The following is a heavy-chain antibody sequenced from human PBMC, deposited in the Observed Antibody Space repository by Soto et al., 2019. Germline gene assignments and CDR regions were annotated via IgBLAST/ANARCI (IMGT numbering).Heavy chain of an antibody. D-gene: IGHD3-10*01. Sequence: QVQLVQSGAEVKKPGASVKVSCKASGDTATNYLMNWVRQAPGQRLEWMGWINAGNGNTKYSQKFQGRVTITRDTSASTAYMELTSLRFEDTAVYYCARERLSMVRGAPVYWGQGTLVTVSS. CDR2: INAGNGNT. CDR1: GDTATNYL. V-gene: IGHV1-3*01. J-gene: IGHJ4*02. CDR3: ARERLSMVRGAPVY.